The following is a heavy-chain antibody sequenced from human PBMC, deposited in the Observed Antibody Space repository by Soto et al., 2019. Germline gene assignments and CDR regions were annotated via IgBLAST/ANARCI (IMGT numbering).Heavy chain of an antibody. D-gene: IGHD3-3*01. V-gene: IGHV3-23*01. CDR2: IRGSGDVT. CDR3: AKHGGPSYSYYMDV. J-gene: IGHJ6*03. Sequence: GGSLRLSCAASGFTFSDYAMTWVRQAPGKGLEWVSVIRGSGDVTYYADSVQGRFAISRDNSKNTLYLQMNSLRDEDTAIYYCAKHGGPSYSYYMDVWGKGTTVTVSS. CDR1: GFTFSDYA.